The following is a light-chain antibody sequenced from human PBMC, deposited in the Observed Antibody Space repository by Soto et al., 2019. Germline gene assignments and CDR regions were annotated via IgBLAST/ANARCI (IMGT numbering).Light chain of an antibody. Sequence: EIVMPHSPITMSVSPGERATLSCRASQSVSSNLAWYQQKPGQAPSLLIYGAFTRATGIPARFSGTGSGTEFTLTISSLQSEDFALYYCQQYNDWPLTFGQGTKVDI. V-gene: IGKV3-15*01. CDR3: QQYNDWPLT. J-gene: IGKJ1*01. CDR1: QSVSSN. CDR2: GAF.